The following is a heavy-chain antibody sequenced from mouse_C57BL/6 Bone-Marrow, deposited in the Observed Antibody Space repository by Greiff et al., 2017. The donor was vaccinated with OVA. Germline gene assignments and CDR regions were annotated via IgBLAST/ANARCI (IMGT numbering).Heavy chain of an antibody. CDR2: ISDGGSYS. CDR1: GFTFSSYA. CDR3: ARDEGIYYEHGGFAF. V-gene: IGHV5-4*01. J-gene: IGHJ3*01. Sequence: EVKLVESGGGLVKPGGSLKLSCAASGFTFSSYAMSWVRQTPEKRLEWVATISDGGSYSYYPDNVKGRFTISRANAKNNLYLQRSHLKSEDTAKYYCARDEGIYYEHGGFAFWGRGTLVTVSA. D-gene: IGHD2-4*01.